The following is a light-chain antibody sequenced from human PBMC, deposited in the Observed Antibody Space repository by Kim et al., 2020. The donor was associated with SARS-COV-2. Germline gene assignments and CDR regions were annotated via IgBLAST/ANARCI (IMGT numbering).Light chain of an antibody. CDR1: SSDVGGYNY. Sequence: PGQSITISCTGTSSDVGGYNYFAWYQQHPGKAPKLMIYDVSKRPSGVSNRFSGSKSGNTASLPISGLQAEDEADYYCSSYTSSSTVFGPGTKVTVL. CDR3: SSYTSSSTV. V-gene: IGLV2-14*04. CDR2: DVS. J-gene: IGLJ1*01.